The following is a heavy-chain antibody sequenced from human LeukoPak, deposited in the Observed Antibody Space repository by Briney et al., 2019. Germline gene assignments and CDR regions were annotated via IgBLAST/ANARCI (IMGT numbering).Heavy chain of an antibody. Sequence: PGRSLRLSCAASGFTFSSYGMHWVRQAPGKGLEWVAVIWYDGSNKYYADSVKGRFTISRDNSKNTLYLQMNSLRAEDTAVYYCAKDPRIRDIVVVTAISVDWYFDLWGRGTLVTVS. CDR3: AKDPRIRDIVVVTAISVDWYFDL. V-gene: IGHV3-33*06. CDR2: IWYDGSNK. J-gene: IGHJ2*01. D-gene: IGHD2-21*02. CDR1: GFTFSSYG.